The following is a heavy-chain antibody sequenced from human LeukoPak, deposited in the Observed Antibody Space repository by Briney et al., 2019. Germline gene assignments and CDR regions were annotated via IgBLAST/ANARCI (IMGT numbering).Heavy chain of an antibody. Sequence: SETLSLTCTASGGSISSSTYYWDWIRQPPGKGLEWIGSIYYSGSTYYNPSLKSRVTISVDTSKNQFSLKLSSVTAADTAVYYCARGVGATFHYYYYGMDVWGQGTTVTVSS. J-gene: IGHJ6*02. V-gene: IGHV4-39*07. CDR3: ARGVGATFHYYYYGMDV. CDR1: GGSISSSTYY. CDR2: IYYSGST. D-gene: IGHD1-26*01.